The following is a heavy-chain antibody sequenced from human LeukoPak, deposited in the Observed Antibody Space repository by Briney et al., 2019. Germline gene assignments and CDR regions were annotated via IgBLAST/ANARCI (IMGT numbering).Heavy chain of an antibody. CDR1: GYTFTSYG. V-gene: IGHV1-8*02. D-gene: IGHD2-21*01. CDR3: ARGRFSANRPPLRWLKTQVHDY. J-gene: IGHJ4*02. Sequence: ASVKVSCKASGYTFTSYGISWVRQAPGQGLEWMGWMNPNSGNTGYAQKFQGRVTMTRNTSISTAYMELSSLRSEDTAVYYCARGRFSANRPPLRWLKTQVHDYWGQGILVTVSS. CDR2: MNPNSGNT.